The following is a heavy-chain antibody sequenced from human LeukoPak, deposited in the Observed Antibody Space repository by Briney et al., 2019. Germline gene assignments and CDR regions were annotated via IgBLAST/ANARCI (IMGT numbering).Heavy chain of an antibody. D-gene: IGHD5-12*01. CDR3: AKGLAVATGIDY. Sequence: GGSLRLSCAASGFSFTPYGMHWVRQAPGKGLEWVAVMWHDEKTKYYADSVKGRFTISRDDSKNTLYLQMNSLRAEDTAVYYCAKGLAVATGIDYWGQGTLVTVSS. J-gene: IGHJ4*02. CDR1: GFSFTPYG. V-gene: IGHV3-33*06. CDR2: MWHDEKTK.